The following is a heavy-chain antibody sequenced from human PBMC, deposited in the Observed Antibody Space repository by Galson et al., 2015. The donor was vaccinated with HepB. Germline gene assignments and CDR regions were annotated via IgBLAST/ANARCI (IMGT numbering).Heavy chain of an antibody. D-gene: IGHD3-22*01. V-gene: IGHV1-18*04. CDR2: ISSYKANT. J-gene: IGHJ4*02. Sequence: SVKVSCKASGYTFISHGITWVRQAPGQGLEWMGWISSYKANTNYAQNFQGRVTMTTDTSTSTAYMELRSLRSDDTAVYYCARAFYYDSSGLSPYYFDYWGLGTLVTVSS. CDR1: GYTFISHG. CDR3: ARAFYYDSSGLSPYYFDY.